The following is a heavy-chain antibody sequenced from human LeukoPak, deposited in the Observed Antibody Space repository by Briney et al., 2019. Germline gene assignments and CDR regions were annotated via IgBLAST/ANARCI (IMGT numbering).Heavy chain of an antibody. CDR1: GGSISSYY. CDR2: IYTSGST. CDR3: ASTVAGTGRGVIDY. V-gene: IGHV4-4*07. J-gene: IGHJ4*02. Sequence: SETLSLTCTVSGGSISSYYWSWIRQPAGKGLEWIGRIYTSGSTNYNPSLKSRVTMSVDTSKNQFSLKLSSVTAADTAVYYCASTVAGTGRGVIDYWGQGTLVTVSS. D-gene: IGHD6-19*01.